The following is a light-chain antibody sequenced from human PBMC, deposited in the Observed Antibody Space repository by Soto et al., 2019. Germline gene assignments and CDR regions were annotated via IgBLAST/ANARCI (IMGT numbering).Light chain of an antibody. CDR3: LLSYSGANGV. J-gene: IGLJ3*02. Sequence: QAVVTQEPSLTVSPGGTVTLTCGSSTGGVTSGHYPYWFQQKPGQAPRTLIYDTSNKHSWTPARFSGSLLGGKAALTLSGAQPEDEAEYYCLLSYSGANGVFAGGTKLTVL. CDR1: TGGVTSGHY. V-gene: IGLV7-46*01. CDR2: DTS.